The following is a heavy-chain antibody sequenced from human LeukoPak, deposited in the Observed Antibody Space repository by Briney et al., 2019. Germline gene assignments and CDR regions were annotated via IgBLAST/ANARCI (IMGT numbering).Heavy chain of an antibody. CDR2: MYYRGRT. Sequence: NTSETLSLTCTVSGGSISSSSYYWGWIRQTPGKGLEWIGTMYYRGRTNYNPSLKSRVTLSIDTPKNQFSLRLSSVTAADTAVYYCASKSTAWTIDYWGQGTLVTVSS. CDR3: ASKSTAWTIDY. V-gene: IGHV4-39*01. D-gene: IGHD3/OR15-3a*01. CDR1: GGSISSSSYY. J-gene: IGHJ4*02.